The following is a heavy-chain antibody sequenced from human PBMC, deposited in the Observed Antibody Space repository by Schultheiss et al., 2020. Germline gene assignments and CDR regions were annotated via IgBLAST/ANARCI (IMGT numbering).Heavy chain of an antibody. J-gene: IGHJ5*02. V-gene: IGHV3-30*02. CDR1: GFTFSDYY. CDR3: AKDRHSGYDANWFDP. Sequence: GESLKISCAASGFTFSDYYMSWIRQAPGKGLEWVAVIWYDGSNKYYADSVKGRFTISRDNSKNTLYLQMNSLRAEDTAVYYCAKDRHSGYDANWFDPWGQGTLVTVSS. CDR2: IWYDGSNK. D-gene: IGHD5-12*01.